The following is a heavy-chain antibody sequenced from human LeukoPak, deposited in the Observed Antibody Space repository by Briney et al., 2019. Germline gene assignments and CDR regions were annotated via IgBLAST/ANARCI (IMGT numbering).Heavy chain of an antibody. Sequence: PGGSLRLSCAASGFTFSSYAMSWVRQAPGKGLEWVSAISGSGGSTYYADSVKDRFTISRDNSKNTLYLQMDSLRAEDTAVYYCAKEGGMWVVAAIYYYWGQGTLVTVSS. CDR1: GFTFSSYA. D-gene: IGHD2-15*01. V-gene: IGHV3-23*01. J-gene: IGHJ4*02. CDR3: AKEGGMWVVAAIYYY. CDR2: ISGSGGST.